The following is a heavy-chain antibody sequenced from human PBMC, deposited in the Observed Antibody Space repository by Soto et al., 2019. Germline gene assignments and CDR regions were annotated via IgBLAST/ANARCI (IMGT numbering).Heavy chain of an antibody. CDR3: GRKGGLSGWYWGGDY. J-gene: IGHJ4*02. V-gene: IGHV3-30-3*01. CDR2: ISYDGSNK. CDR1: GFTFSSFP. D-gene: IGHD6-19*01. Sequence: PVGSLRLSCAASGFTFSSFPMHWVRQAPGKGLERVALISYDGSNKYYADSVKGRFTISRDNSKNTLYLQMNSLRAEDTALYYCGRKGGLSGWYWGGDYWGREPRSPSPQ.